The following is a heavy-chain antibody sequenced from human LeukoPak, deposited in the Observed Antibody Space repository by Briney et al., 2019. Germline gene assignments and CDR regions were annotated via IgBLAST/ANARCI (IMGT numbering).Heavy chain of an antibody. V-gene: IGHV3-30*02. D-gene: IGHD2-2*01. Sequence: QAGGSLRLSCAASGFTFSSYGMHWVRQSPGKGLEWVTFIRYDGSTKYYADSVKGRFTISRDNSKNTLYLQMNSLRAEDTAVNYCARDGDIVVVPAAYFDYWGQGTLVTVSS. CDR3: ARDGDIVVVPAAYFDY. J-gene: IGHJ4*02. CDR1: GFTFSSYG. CDR2: IRYDGSTK.